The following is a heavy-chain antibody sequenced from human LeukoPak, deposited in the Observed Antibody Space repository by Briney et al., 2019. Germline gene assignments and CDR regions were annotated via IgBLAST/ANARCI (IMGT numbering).Heavy chain of an antibody. J-gene: IGHJ4*02. V-gene: IGHV4-59*08. CDR2: IYYSGST. Sequence: SETLSLTCTVSGGSISIYYWSCIRQPPGKGLEWIGYIYYSGSTNYNPSLKSRVTISVDTSKNQFSLKLSSVTAADTAVYYCARRRGELPYFDYWGQGTLVTVSS. D-gene: IGHD3-10*01. CDR3: ARRRGELPYFDY. CDR1: GGSISIYY.